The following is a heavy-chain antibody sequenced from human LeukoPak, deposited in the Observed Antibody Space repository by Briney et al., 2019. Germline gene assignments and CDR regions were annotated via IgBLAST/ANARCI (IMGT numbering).Heavy chain of an antibody. CDR1: GFTFSSYS. J-gene: IGHJ4*02. CDR3: AREFYFDY. Sequence: GGSLRLSCAASGFTFSSYSMNWVRQAPGKGLEWVSSISSSSVYKYYADSVKGRFTISRDNAKNSLYLQMNSLRAEDTAVYYCAREFYFDYWGQETLVTVSS. V-gene: IGHV3-21*01. CDR2: ISSSSVYK.